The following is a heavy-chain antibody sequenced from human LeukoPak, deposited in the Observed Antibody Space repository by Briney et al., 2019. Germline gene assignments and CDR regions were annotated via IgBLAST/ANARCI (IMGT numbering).Heavy chain of an antibody. J-gene: IGHJ6*03. CDR3: ARFAAGGSYYYYMDV. Sequence: GGSLRLSCAASGFTFSDYSMNWVRQPPGKGLEWVSNIGTSSTTIYYADSVKGRFTISRDNAKNSLYLQMNSLRADDTAVYYCARFAAGGSYYYYMDVWGKGTTVTVSS. D-gene: IGHD6-25*01. CDR2: IGTSSTTI. V-gene: IGHV3-48*01. CDR1: GFTFSDYS.